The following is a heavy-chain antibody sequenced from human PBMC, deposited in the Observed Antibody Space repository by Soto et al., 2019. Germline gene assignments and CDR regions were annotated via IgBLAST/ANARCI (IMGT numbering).Heavy chain of an antibody. CDR3: ATPNPTSHFHD. Sequence: VKGSCKASGFRFASPAVQRVRQARGQSLEWMGRILVDSHNTKSAQKFTERVTISWDVSTSTAFMELRSLRSEDTAVYYCATPNPTSHFHDCGQGPLLTLAS. D-gene: IGHD1-1*01. CDR1: GFRFASPA. J-gene: IGHJ4*02. CDR2: ILVDSHNT. V-gene: IGHV1-58*01.